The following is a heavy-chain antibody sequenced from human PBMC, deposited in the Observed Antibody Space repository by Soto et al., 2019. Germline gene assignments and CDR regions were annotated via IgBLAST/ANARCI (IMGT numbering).Heavy chain of an antibody. CDR3: ARGLRSVLDY. CDR2: ISSDEKIK. CDR1: GFIFSNFC. Sequence: GGSLRLSCVASGFIFSNFCMHWVRQAPGKGLEWVAVISSDEKIKQYADSVRGRFAISRDNSKNTLYLQMTSLRAEDTAIYYCARGLRSVLDYWGQGTLVTVSS. D-gene: IGHD6-6*01. V-gene: IGHV3-33*01. J-gene: IGHJ4*02.